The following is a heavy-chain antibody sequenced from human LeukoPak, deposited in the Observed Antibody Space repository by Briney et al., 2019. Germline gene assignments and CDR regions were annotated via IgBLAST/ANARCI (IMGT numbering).Heavy chain of an antibody. CDR2: ISSSSSYI. J-gene: IGHJ4*02. Sequence: GGSLRLSCAASGFTFSSYSMNWVRQAPGKGLEWVSSISSSSSYIYYADSVKGRFTISRDNAKNSLYLQMNSLRAEDTAVYYCARDGLLGYCSSTSCYDYWGQGTLVTVSS. CDR1: GFTFSSYS. D-gene: IGHD2-2*01. CDR3: ARDGLLGYCSSTSCYDY. V-gene: IGHV3-21*01.